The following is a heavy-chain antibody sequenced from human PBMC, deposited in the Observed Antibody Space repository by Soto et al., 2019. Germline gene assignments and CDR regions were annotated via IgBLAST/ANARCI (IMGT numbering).Heavy chain of an antibody. D-gene: IGHD3-3*01. CDR2: IYWDDDK. CDR3: AHRVLRTVFGLVTTTAIYFDF. CDR1: GFSLTTSGVG. V-gene: IGHV2-5*02. J-gene: IGHJ4*02. Sequence: QITLNESGPTLVKPTQPLTLTCTFSGFSLTTSGVGVCWIRQSPGKAPEWLALIYWDDDKRYSSSLKSRLTITKDTSKNQVVLTMANLDPADTATYYCAHRVLRTVFGLVTTTAIYFDFWGQGTPVAVSS.